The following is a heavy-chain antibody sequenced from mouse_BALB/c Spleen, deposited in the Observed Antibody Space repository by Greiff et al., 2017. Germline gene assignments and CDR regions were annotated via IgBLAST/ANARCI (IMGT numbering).Heavy chain of an antibody. CDR3: ARDAELNYFDY. CDR2: IDPANGNT. J-gene: IGHJ2*01. Sequence: DVKLQESGAELVKPGASVKLSCTASGFNIKDTYMHWVKQRPEQGLEWIGRIDPANGNTKYDPKFQGKATITADTSSNTAYLQLSSLTSEDTAVYYCARDAELNYFDYWGQGTTLTVSS. V-gene: IGHV14-3*02. CDR1: GFNIKDTY.